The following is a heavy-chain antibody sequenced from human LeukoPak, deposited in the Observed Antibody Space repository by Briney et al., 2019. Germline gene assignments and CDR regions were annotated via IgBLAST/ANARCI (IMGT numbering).Heavy chain of an antibody. V-gene: IGHV1-3*01. D-gene: IGHD2-15*01. Sequence: ASVKVSCKASGYTFTSYAMHWVRQAPGQRLEWMGWINAGNGNTKYSQKFQGRVTMTRNTSISTAYMELSSLRSEDTAVYYCARGHRYCSGGSCRYYFDYWGQGTLVTVSS. CDR2: INAGNGNT. J-gene: IGHJ4*02. CDR1: GYTFTSYA. CDR3: ARGHRYCSGGSCRYYFDY.